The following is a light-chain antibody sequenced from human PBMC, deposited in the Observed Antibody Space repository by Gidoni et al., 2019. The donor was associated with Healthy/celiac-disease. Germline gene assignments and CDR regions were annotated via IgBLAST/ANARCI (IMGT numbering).Light chain of an antibody. CDR2: GNR. J-gene: IGLJ2*01. Sequence: QSVLTQPPSVSGAPGPRVTISCTGSSSNIGAGYDVHWYQQLPGTAPKLLIHGNRNRPSGVPDRFAGAKSGTSASLAITGLQAENEADYYCQSYDSSLSAVVFGGGTKLTVL. CDR3: QSYDSSLSAVV. V-gene: IGLV1-40*01. CDR1: SSNIGAGYD.